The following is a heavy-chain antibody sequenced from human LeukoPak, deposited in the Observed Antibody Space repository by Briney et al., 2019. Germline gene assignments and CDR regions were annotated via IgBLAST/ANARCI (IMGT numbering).Heavy chain of an antibody. Sequence: PGRSLRLSCTASGFTFGDYSMSWVRQAPGKGPEWVSSISGSGDNTYYADSVKGRFTISRDNSKNTLYLQMNSLRADDPAVYYCGQGLIYRSASSCWGFGCFQLGGEGTLVTVSS. CDR2: ISGSGDNT. J-gene: IGHJ1*01. CDR1: GFTFGDYS. CDR3: GQGLIYRSASSCWGFGCFQL. V-gene: IGHV3-23*01. D-gene: IGHD2-15*01.